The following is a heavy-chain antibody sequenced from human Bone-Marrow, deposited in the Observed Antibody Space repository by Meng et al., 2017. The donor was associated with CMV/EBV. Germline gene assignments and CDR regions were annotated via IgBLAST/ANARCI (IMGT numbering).Heavy chain of an antibody. Sequence: GEALKISCAASGFTFSSYSMNWVRQAPGKGLEWVSSISSSSSYIYYADSVKGRFTISRDNAKNSLYLQMNSLRAEDTAVYYCAKDTNGNLDYWGLGNLVIVAS. D-gene: IGHD4-23*01. J-gene: IGHJ4*02. V-gene: IGHV3-21*01. CDR1: GFTFSSYS. CDR2: ISSSSSYI. CDR3: AKDTNGNLDY.